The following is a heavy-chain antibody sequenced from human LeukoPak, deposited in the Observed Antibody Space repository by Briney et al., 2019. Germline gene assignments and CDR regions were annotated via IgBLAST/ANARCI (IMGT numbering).Heavy chain of an antibody. CDR2: IDSSGGGI. Sequence: GGSLRLSCEASGFTFINYAMTWVRQGPGEGLEWVSVIDSSGGGIHYADAVKGRFIVSRDNSKNTVFLQMNSLRAEDTAVYYCAKYRISAPPPRDFDSWGQGTLVTVSS. J-gene: IGHJ4*02. CDR3: AKYRISAPPPRDFDS. D-gene: IGHD6-6*01. CDR1: GFTFINYA. V-gene: IGHV3-23*01.